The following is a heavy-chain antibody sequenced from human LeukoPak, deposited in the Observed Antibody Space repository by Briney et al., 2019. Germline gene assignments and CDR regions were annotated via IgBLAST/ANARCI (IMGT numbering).Heavy chain of an antibody. CDR3: TRYNNDHFDY. J-gene: IGHJ4*02. CDR2: IAYDGSRA. CDR1: GFTFGGYG. Sequence: PGGSLRLSCAGSGFTFGGYGMHWFRQTPGKGLEWVAVIAYDGSRAFYADSVKGRFTISRDNSKNTMSVQMDDLRAEDTAVHYCTRYNNDHFDYWGQGTLVTVSS. V-gene: IGHV3-33*01. D-gene: IGHD1-14*01.